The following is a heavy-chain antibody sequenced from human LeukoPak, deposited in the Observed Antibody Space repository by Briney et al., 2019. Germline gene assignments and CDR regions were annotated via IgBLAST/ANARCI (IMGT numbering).Heavy chain of an antibody. V-gene: IGHV3-23*01. CDR2: ITGSGATT. CDR3: AKDSGDSGGYWSWFDP. Sequence: GGSLRLSCAASAFTFSRYAMSWVRQAPGKGLEWVSAITGSGATTYYADSVRGRFTISRDNSKNTLYLQMSSLRAEDTAVYYCAKDSGDSGGYWSWFDPWGQGTLVTVTS. J-gene: IGHJ5*02. D-gene: IGHD3-22*01. CDR1: AFTFSRYA.